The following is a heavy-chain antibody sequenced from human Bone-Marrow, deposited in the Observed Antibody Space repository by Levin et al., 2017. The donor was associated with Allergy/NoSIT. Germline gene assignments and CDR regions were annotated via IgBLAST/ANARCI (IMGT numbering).Heavy chain of an antibody. CDR2: IWYDGSNK. CDR3: ARDLSYYDSSGYYDPIWFDP. CDR1: GFTFSSYG. Sequence: GGSLRLSCAASGFTFSSYGMHWVRQAPGKGLEWVAVIWYDGSNKYYADSVKGRFTISRDNSKNTLYLQMNSLRAEDTAVYYCARDLSYYDSSGYYDPIWFDPWGQGTLVTVSS. V-gene: IGHV3-33*01. J-gene: IGHJ5*02. D-gene: IGHD3-22*01.